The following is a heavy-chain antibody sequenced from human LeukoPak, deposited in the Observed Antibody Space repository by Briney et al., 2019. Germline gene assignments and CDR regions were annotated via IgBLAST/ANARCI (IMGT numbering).Heavy chain of an antibody. Sequence: GGSLRLSCAASGFTFSAFSMNWVRQAPGKGPEWVSYISSSSTTIYYADSVKGRFTISRDNAKNSLYLQMNSLRAEDTAVYYCAREHAFDIWGQGTMVTVAS. CDR2: ISSSSTTI. CDR3: AREHAFDI. CDR1: GFTFSAFS. V-gene: IGHV3-48*01. J-gene: IGHJ3*02.